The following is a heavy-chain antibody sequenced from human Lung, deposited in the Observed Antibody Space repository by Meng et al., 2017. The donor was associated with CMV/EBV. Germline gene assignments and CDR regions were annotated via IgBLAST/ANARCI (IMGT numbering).Heavy chain of an antibody. J-gene: IGHJ4*02. V-gene: IGHV4-4*02. CDR3: ARVTEYGGNCFDS. CDR1: GTSISTSNW. D-gene: IGHD2-15*01. Sequence: SXTXSLXXAVSGTSISTSNWWSWVRQPPGKGLEWIGEVYHSEYTNYNPSFKSLVSMSVDRSKNQFSLRLSSVTAADTAVYYCARVTEYGGNCFDSWGQGTLVTVSS. CDR2: VYHSEYT.